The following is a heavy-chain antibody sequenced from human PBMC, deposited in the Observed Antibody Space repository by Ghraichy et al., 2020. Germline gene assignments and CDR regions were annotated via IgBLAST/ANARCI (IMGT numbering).Heavy chain of an antibody. CDR3: ARCTNCYTVGRADCHHAVDV. CDR2: IYNSGTT. D-gene: IGHD2-2*02. J-gene: IGHJ6*02. CDR1: GDSISGSS. V-gene: IGHV4-59*01. Sequence: GSLRLSCTVSGDSISGSSWSWIRQPPGKGLEWIATIYNSGTTSSNPSLKSRVTVSVDTSKNQFSLKLTSVTAADTAVYYCARCTNCYTVGRADCHHAVDVWGQGTTVTVSS.